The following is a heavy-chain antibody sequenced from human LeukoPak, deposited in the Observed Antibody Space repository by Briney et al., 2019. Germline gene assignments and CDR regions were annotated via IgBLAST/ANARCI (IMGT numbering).Heavy chain of an antibody. CDR3: AREYEPFRFYYGMDV. CDR2: INPNGGST. D-gene: IGHD1-14*01. J-gene: IGHJ6*02. V-gene: IGHV1-46*01. Sequence: ASVKVSCKASGYTLTRYFIHWVRQAPGQGLEWMGIINPNGGSTSYPQKFQGRVTMTRDTSTNTVYMELSSLKSEDTAVYYCAREYEPFRFYYGMDVWGQGTTVTVSS. CDR1: GYTLTRYF.